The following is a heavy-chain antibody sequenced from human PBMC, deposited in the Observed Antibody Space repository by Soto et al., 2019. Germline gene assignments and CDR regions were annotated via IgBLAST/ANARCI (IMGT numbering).Heavy chain of an antibody. CDR2: IYYSGST. V-gene: IGHV4-28*01. J-gene: IGHJ4*02. CDR3: ARSAVAITSVGYFDY. D-gene: IGHD3-22*01. Sequence: QVQLQESGPGLVKPSDTLSLTCAVSGYSISSSNWFGWIRQPPGKGLEWIGYIYYSGSTYYNPSLKSRGIMSVDTSTNQFSLKLIAVTAVDTAVYYCARSAVAITSVGYFDYWGQGTLVTVSS. CDR1: GYSISSSNW.